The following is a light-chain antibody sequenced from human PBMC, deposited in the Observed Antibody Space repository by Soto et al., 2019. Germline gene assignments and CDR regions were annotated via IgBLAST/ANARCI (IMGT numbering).Light chain of an antibody. J-gene: IGKJ1*01. V-gene: IGKV3-11*01. Sequence: EIVLTQSPATLSLSPGERATLSCRASQSVGSSLAWYQQKLGQAPRLLIYAASDRATGIPGRFSGSGSGKDFTLSISSPEVEDFAIYSFQQGNTWPWTFGQGTKVDIK. CDR3: QQGNTWPWT. CDR2: AAS. CDR1: QSVGSS.